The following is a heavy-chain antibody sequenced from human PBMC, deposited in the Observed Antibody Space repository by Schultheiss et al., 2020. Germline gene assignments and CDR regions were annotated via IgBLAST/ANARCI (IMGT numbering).Heavy chain of an antibody. CDR1: GFTFSDYY. CDR2: ISWNSGSI. J-gene: IGHJ4*02. CDR3: ARDHPDNGLFFDS. D-gene: IGHD3-16*01. V-gene: IGHV3-11*04. Sequence: GGSLRLSCAASGFTFSDYYMSWIRQAPGKGLEWVSGISWNSGSIGYADSVKGRFTVSRDNAKNSLYLEMNSLRAEDTAVYYCARDHPDNGLFFDSWGQGTLVTVSS.